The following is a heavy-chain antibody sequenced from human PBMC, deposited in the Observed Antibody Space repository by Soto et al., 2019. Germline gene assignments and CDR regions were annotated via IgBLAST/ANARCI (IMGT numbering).Heavy chain of an antibody. CDR3: ARDSLAYCAGDCYSLDY. D-gene: IGHD2-21*02. V-gene: IGHV1-46*01. CDR2: LNTRSGST. Sequence: QVQLVQSGAEVKKPGASVKVSCKASGYTFTSHHVHWVRQAPGQGLQWMGTLNTRSGSTSYAQQFQGRSTMTRATSTSAVYMELSSLRSEDTAVYYCARDSLAYCAGDCYSLDYWGQGTLVTVSS. J-gene: IGHJ4*02. CDR1: GYTFTSHH.